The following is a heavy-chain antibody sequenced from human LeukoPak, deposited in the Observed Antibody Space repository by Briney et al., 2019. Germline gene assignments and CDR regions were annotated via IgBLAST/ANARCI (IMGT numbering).Heavy chain of an antibody. D-gene: IGHD2-15*01. J-gene: IGHJ6*03. CDR3: ARSVEGYCRGGSCYYYSYYMDV. CDR2: INHSGST. V-gene: IGHV4-34*01. Sequence: PSETLSLTCAVYGGSFSGYYWSWIRQPPGKGLEWIGEINHSGSTNYNPSLKSRVTISVDTSKNQFSLKPSSVTAADTAVYYCARSVEGYCRGGSCYYYSYYMDVWGKGTTVTVSS. CDR1: GGSFSGYY.